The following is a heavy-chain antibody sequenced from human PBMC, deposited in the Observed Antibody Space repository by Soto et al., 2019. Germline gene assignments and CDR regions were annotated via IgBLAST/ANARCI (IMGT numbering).Heavy chain of an antibody. CDR1: GYTFTSYY. CDR3: ARDRVDCSGGSCWRSDDDS. Sequence: QVQLVQSGAAVKKPGASVKVSCKASGYTFTSYYMHWVRQAPGQGLEWMGIIDPSGGSTSYAQNSQGRVTMARDTSTSTVYMGLSSLRSEDTAVYYCARDRVDCSGGSCWRSDDDSCGQGTLMTVSS. D-gene: IGHD2-15*01. CDR2: IDPSGGST. J-gene: IGHJ4*02. V-gene: IGHV1-46*03.